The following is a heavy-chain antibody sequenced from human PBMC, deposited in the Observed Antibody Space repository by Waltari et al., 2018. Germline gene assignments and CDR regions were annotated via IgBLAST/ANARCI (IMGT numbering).Heavy chain of an antibody. Sequence: QVLLQQWGAGLLKPSETLSLTCAVYGGSVNFYYWCWIRQPPREGLEWIGEITHSGSTTYNPSLKSRFSISVDTPNNQFSLKLTSVTAADTAAYYCARRGYCGIDCYSNYFDFWGQGTLVTVSS. CDR2: ITHSGST. D-gene: IGHD2-21*01. CDR1: GGSVNFYY. CDR3: ARRGYCGIDCYSNYFDF. J-gene: IGHJ4*02. V-gene: IGHV4-34*01.